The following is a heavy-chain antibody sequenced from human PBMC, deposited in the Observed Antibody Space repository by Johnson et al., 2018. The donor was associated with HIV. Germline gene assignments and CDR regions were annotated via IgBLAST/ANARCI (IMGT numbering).Heavy chain of an antibody. CDR2: IKSKTDGGTT. V-gene: IGHV3-15*01. CDR1: GFTFSSYW. Sequence: VQVVESGGGLVKPGGSLRLSCAASGFTFSSYWMSWVRQAPGKGLEWVARIKSKTDGGTTDYAAPVKGRFTISRDDSKNTLYLQMNSLKTEDTAVYYCNTYHGALDAFDIWGQGTMVTVSS. J-gene: IGHJ3*02. D-gene: IGHD2-2*01. CDR3: NTYHGALDAFDI.